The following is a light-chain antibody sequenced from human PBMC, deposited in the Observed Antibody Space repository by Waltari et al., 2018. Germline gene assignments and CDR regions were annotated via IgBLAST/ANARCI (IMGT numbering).Light chain of an antibody. CDR1: QGITTY. V-gene: IGKV1-9*01. CDR2: GAS. Sequence: DIQLTQSPYFLSASVGDRVTITCRASQGITTYLAWYQQKPGKAPKILIYGASTLQSGVPSRFSGSGSGTEFTLTISSLQPEDFATYYCQQLNSYPRTFGQGTKLEIK. J-gene: IGKJ2*01. CDR3: QQLNSYPRT.